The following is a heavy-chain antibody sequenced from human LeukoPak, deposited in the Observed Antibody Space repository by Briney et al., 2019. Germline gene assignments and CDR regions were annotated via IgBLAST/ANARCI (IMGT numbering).Heavy chain of an antibody. Sequence: PGGSLRLSCAASGFTFSSYAMSWVRQAPGKGLEWVSAISGSGGSTYYADSVKGRFTISRDNSKNTLYLQMNSLRAEDTAVYYCAKVTGGGDYVSMDVWGQGTTVTVSS. D-gene: IGHD4-17*01. CDR3: AKVTGGGDYVSMDV. CDR2: ISGSGGST. CDR1: GFTFSSYA. V-gene: IGHV3-23*01. J-gene: IGHJ6*02.